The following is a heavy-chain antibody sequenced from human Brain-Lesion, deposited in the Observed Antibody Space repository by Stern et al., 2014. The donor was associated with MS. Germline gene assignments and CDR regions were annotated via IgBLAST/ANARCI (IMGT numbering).Heavy chain of an antibody. D-gene: IGHD2-2*01. CDR1: GGSISSDNYY. Sequence: VQLVQSGPGLVKPSQTLSLTCTVSGGSISSDNYYWTWIRQHPRQGLEWIGHIYYSGTTYYNPSLKSRVSITVDTSKNLFSLRLSSVTAADTAVYYCARDHFTTSLDVWGHGTTVTVS. V-gene: IGHV4-31*03. CDR3: ARDHFTTSLDV. J-gene: IGHJ6*02. CDR2: IYYSGTT.